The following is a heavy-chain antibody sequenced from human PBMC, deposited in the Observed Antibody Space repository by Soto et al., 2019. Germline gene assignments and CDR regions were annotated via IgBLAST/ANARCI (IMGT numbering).Heavy chain of an antibody. CDR1: GGSISNDGYS. Sequence: SETLSLTCAVSGGSISNDGYSWSWIRQPPGKGLEWIGYINHGGNTYYNPSLKSRATISADRSKNQFSLKLSAVTAADTAMYYCARGLERDAYKLDFWGQGTLVTVSS. J-gene: IGHJ4*02. CDR3: ARGLERDAYKLDF. CDR2: INHGGNT. D-gene: IGHD3-3*01. V-gene: IGHV4-30-2*01.